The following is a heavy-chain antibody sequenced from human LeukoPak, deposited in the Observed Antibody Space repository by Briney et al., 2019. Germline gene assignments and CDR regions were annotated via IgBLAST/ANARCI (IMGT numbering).Heavy chain of an antibody. Sequence: SETLSLTCTVSGVSISSSNSYWGWIRQPPGKGLEWIGSIYYSGTTYYNASLKSQVSISIDTSKNQFSLKLTSVTAAHTAVYYCARQTGSGLFILPGGQGTLVTVSS. CDR1: GVSISSSNSY. V-gene: IGHV4-39*01. J-gene: IGHJ4*02. CDR3: ARQTGSGLFILP. CDR2: IYYSGTT. D-gene: IGHD3/OR15-3a*01.